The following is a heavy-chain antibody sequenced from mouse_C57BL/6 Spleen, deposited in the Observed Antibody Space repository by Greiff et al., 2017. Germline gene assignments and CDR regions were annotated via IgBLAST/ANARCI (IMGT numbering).Heavy chain of an antibody. Sequence: VKLQQPGAELVRPGSSVKLSCKASGYTFTSYWMHWVKQRPIQGLEWIGNIDPSDSETHYNQKFKDKATLTVDKSSSTAYMQLSSLTSEDSAVYYCARESSGYRDLDYWGQGTTLTVSS. V-gene: IGHV1-52*01. CDR2: IDPSDSET. CDR1: GYTFTSYW. D-gene: IGHD3-2*02. CDR3: ARESSGYRDLDY. J-gene: IGHJ2*01.